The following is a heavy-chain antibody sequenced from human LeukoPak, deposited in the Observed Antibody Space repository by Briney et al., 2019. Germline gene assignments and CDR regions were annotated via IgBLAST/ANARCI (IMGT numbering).Heavy chain of an antibody. Sequence: SETLSLTCNVSGYSISSDYYWGWIRHPPGKGLEWIGEIYYSGSTNYNPSLKSRVTISLDTSNNQFSLRVTSVTAADTAVYYCASCGGAMDPRFDYWGQGSLVTVYS. V-gene: IGHV4-38-2*02. J-gene: IGHJ4*02. D-gene: IGHD3-10*01. CDR3: ASCGGAMDPRFDY. CDR1: GYSISSDYY. CDR2: IYYSGST.